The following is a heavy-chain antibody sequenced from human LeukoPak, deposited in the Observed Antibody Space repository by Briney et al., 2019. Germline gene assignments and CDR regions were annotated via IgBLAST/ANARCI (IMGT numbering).Heavy chain of an antibody. D-gene: IGHD3-9*01. CDR3: ARSNDILTGANWFDP. V-gene: IGHV1-2*04. J-gene: IGHJ5*02. CDR2: INPNSGGT. CDR1: GYTFTGYY. Sequence: ASVKVSCKASGYTFTGYYMHRVRQAPGQGLEWMGWINPNSGGTNYAQKFQGWVTMTRDTSISTAYMELSRLRSDDTAVYYCARSNDILTGANWFDPWGQGTLVTVSS.